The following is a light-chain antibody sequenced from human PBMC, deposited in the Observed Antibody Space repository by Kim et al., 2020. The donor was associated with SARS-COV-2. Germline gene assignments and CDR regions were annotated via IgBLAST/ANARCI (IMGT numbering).Light chain of an antibody. J-gene: IGLJ3*02. V-gene: IGLV3-21*04. CDR3: QVWDSSSDHLV. CDR2: YDS. CDR1: NIGSKS. Sequence: APGKTARITCGGNNIGSKSVNWYQQKPGQAPVLVIYYDSDRPSGIPERFSGSNSGNTATLTISRVEAGDEADYYCQVWDSSSDHLVFGGGTQLTVL.